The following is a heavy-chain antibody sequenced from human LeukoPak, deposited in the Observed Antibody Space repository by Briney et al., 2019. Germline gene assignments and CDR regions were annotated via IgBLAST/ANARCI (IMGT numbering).Heavy chain of an antibody. D-gene: IGHD3-16*01. J-gene: IGHJ4*01. V-gene: IGHV3-74*01. CDR2: MNSGGTTI. CDR3: IREVQVRASASLGL. Sequence: GWSLRLSCAASGFSISGYWMHWVRQAAGEGLVWVSRMNSGGTTINYADSLKGRFTISRDNVDNTLHLQMNSLRVEDTAVYYCIREVQVRASASLGLWGQGTLVTVSS. CDR1: GFSISGYW.